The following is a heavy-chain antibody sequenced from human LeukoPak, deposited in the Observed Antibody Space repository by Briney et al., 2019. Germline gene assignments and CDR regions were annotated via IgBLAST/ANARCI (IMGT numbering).Heavy chain of an antibody. CDR2: ISSSGSGGNT. J-gene: IGHJ6*02. Sequence: GGSLRLSCVASGVTLSNYAMSWARQAPGKGLEWVSGISSSGSGGNTYCADSVKGRFTISRDSSRNTLYLQMNSLRVEDTAVYLCARSYGASHYYDMDVWGQGTTVTVSS. V-gene: IGHV3-23*01. D-gene: IGHD4/OR15-4a*01. CDR3: ARSYGASHYYDMDV. CDR1: GVTLSNYA.